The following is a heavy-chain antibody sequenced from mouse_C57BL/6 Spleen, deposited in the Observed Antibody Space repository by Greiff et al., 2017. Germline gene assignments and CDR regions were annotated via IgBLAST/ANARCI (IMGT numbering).Heavy chain of an antibody. CDR1: GYTFTSYW. D-gene: IGHD1-1*02. Sequence: QVQLQQPGAELVKPGASVKLSCKASGYTFTSYWMQWVKQRPGQGLEWIGEIDPSDSCTNYNQKFKGKATLTVDTSSSTAYMQLSSLTSEDSAVYYCARRGGMEAWLAYWGKGTLVTVSA. CDR3: ARRGGMEAWLAY. J-gene: IGHJ3*01. CDR2: IDPSDSCT. V-gene: IGHV1-50*01.